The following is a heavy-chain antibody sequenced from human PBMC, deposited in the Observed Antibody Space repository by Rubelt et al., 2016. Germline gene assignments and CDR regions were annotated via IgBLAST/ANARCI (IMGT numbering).Heavy chain of an antibody. V-gene: IGHV3-7*01. CDR3: ARDGA. Sequence: EVQVVESGGGLVQPGGSLRLSCAMSGFTSSRYWMTWIRQAPGKGLEWLASMKEDGSGENYVESVKGRFTMARENAKNSLFLQMDRRRVEDTAVYYCARDGAWGQGTLVTVSA. J-gene: IGHJ5*02. CDR2: MKEDGSGE. CDR1: GFTSSRYW. D-gene: IGHD3-3*01.